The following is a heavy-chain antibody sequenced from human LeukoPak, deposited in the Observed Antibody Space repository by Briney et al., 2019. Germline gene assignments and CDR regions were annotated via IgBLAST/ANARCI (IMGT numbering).Heavy chain of an antibody. CDR1: GYTFTGYY. Sequence: ASVKVSCKASGYTFTGYYMHWVRQAPGQGLEWMGRINPNSGGTNYAQKFQGRVTMTRDTSISTAYMELSRLRSDDTAVYYCATLQAAWDYFDYWGQGTLVTVSS. CDR3: ATLQAAWDYFDY. D-gene: IGHD3-16*01. CDR2: INPNSGGT. J-gene: IGHJ4*02. V-gene: IGHV1-2*06.